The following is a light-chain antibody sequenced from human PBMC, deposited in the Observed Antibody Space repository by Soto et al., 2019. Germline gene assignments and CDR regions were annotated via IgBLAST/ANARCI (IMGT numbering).Light chain of an antibody. V-gene: IGKV1-39*01. CDR1: QSISSF. J-gene: IGKJ1*01. CDR3: QQSYTTPRT. CDR2: GTS. Sequence: DIRMTQSPSPLSASVGDRVTIICRASQSISSFLNWYQQKPGKAPKLLIFGTSSLQSRVPSRFSGSGSGTDFTLTISSLQPEDFAAYYCQQSYTTPRTFGQGTKVDI.